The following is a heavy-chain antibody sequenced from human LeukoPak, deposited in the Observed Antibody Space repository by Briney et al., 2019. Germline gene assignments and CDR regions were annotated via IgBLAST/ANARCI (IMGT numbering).Heavy chain of an antibody. Sequence: PSETLSLTCTVSGGSITSSSYYWGWIRQPPGKGLEWIGSVYYSGSTYYNPSLKSRVTMSVDTSKNQFSLKLSSVTAADTAVYYCARDPWYYGSGSYYKSGEEKAAFDIWGQGTMVTVSS. J-gene: IGHJ3*02. CDR2: VYYSGST. D-gene: IGHD3-10*01. CDR3: ARDPWYYGSGSYYKSGEEKAAFDI. V-gene: IGHV4-39*07. CDR1: GGSITSSSYY.